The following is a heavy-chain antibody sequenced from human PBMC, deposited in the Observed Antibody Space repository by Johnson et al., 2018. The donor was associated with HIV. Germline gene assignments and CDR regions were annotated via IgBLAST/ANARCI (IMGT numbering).Heavy chain of an antibody. CDR3: TAYFADEKGPAFDI. CDR1: GFTVSSNY. D-gene: IGHD2/OR15-2a*01. J-gene: IGHJ3*02. V-gene: IGHV3-53*01. Sequence: VQLVESGGGLIQPGGSLRLSCAASGFTVSSNYMSWVRQAPGKGLEWVSVIYSGGSTYYADSVKGRFTISRDNSKNTLYLQMNSLRAEDTAVYYCTAYFADEKGPAFDIWGQGAMVTVSS. CDR2: IYSGGST.